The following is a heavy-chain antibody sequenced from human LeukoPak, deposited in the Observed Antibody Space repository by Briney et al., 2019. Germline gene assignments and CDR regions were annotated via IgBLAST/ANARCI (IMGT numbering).Heavy chain of an antibody. Sequence: GGSLRLSCAASGFTFSSYAMHWVRQAPGKGLEYVSAISSNGGSTYYANSVKGRFTISRDNSKSTLYLQMGSLRAEDMAVYYCARVGSGSYYYWGQGTLVTVSS. CDR1: GFTFSSYA. CDR3: ARVGSGSYYY. CDR2: ISSNGGST. D-gene: IGHD3-10*01. V-gene: IGHV3-64*01. J-gene: IGHJ4*02.